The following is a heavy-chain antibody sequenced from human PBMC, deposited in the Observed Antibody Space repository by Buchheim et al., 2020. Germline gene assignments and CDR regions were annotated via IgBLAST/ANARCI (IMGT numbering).Heavy chain of an antibody. CDR2: IHYCVSN. Sequence: LQVQESGPGLVKPSETLSLTCTVSGGSISSGSYYWGWIRQPPGKGLEWIGPIHYCVSNYYSPSLKSRVTISVDSSMIQFSLKLYSVTAADTAVYYCALRSGRLQVGDDYYNGLDVWGQGTT. CDR3: ALRSGRLQVGDDYYNGLDV. D-gene: IGHD3-10*01. CDR1: GGSISSGSYY. J-gene: IGHJ6*02. V-gene: IGHV4-39*07.